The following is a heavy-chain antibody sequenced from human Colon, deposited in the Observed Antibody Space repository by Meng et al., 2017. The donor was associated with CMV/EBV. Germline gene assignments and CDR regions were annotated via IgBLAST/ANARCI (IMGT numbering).Heavy chain of an antibody. CDR3: ASSIAAADPYGMDV. CDR1: GGSFSGYY. Sequence: SETLSLTCAVYGGSFSGYYWSWIRQPPGKRLEWIGEINHSGSTNYNPSLKSRVTISVDTSKNQFSLKLSSVTAADTAVYYCASSIAAADPYGMDVWGQGTTVTVSS. V-gene: IGHV4-34*01. CDR2: INHSGST. D-gene: IGHD6-13*01. J-gene: IGHJ6*02.